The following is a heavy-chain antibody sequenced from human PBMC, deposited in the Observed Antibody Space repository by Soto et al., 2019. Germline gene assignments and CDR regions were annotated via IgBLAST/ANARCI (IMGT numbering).Heavy chain of an antibody. CDR3: ASQKLDLPAFFGY. CDR1: GGSISSGDYY. CDR2: IYYSGST. V-gene: IGHV4-30-4*01. D-gene: IGHD4-4*01. Sequence: SETLSLTCTVSGGSISSGDYYWSWIRQPPGKGLEWIGYIYYSGSTYYNPSLKSRVTISVDTSKNHFSLKLSSVTAADTAVYYCASQKLDLPAFFGYWGQGALVTVSS. J-gene: IGHJ4*02.